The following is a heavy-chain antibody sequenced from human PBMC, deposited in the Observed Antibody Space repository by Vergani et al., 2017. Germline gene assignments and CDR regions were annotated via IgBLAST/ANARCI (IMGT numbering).Heavy chain of an antibody. J-gene: IGHJ6*02. CDR3: ARDPDIVVVPAAPYYYYYYGMDV. D-gene: IGHD2-2*01. CDR1: GYTFTSYG. V-gene: IGHV1-18*04. CDR2: ISAYNGNT. Sequence: QVQLVQSGAEVKKPGASVKVSCKASGYTFTSYGISWVRQAPGQELEWMGWISAYNGNTNYAQKLQGRVTMTTDTSTSTAYMELRSLRSDDTAVYYCARDPDIVVVPAAPYYYYYYGMDVWGQXP.